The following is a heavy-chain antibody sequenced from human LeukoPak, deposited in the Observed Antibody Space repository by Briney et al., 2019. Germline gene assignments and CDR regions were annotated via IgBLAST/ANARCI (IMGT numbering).Heavy chain of an antibody. D-gene: IGHD3-22*01. J-gene: IGHJ4*02. CDR2: ISNDGGGT. Sequence: GGSLRLSCAASGFSFSSFAMTWVRQAPGKGLEWVSAISNDGGGTTYADFVKGRFSVSRDNSKNTLFLQMNSLRAEDTALYYCAKGSSGYFFDLWGQGTLVTVSS. CDR3: AKGSSGYFFDL. CDR1: GFSFSSFA. V-gene: IGHV3-23*01.